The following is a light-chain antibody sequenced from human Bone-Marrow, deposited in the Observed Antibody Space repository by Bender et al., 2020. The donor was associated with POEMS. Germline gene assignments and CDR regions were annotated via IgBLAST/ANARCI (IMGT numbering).Light chain of an antibody. CDR1: ALPKQY. V-gene: IGLV3-25*03. CDR2: KDS. CDR3: QSTDSSDSPWV. Sequence: SYELTQPPSVSVSPGQTAKITCSGDALPKQYAYWYQQRPGQAPLMVIYKDSERPSGIPGRFSGSSSGTTATLTISGVEAEDEADYYCQSTDSSDSPWVFGGGTKLTVL. J-gene: IGLJ3*02.